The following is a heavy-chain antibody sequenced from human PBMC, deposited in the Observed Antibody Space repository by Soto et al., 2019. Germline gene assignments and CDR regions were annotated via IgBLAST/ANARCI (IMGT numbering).Heavy chain of an antibody. V-gene: IGHV3-30*18. Sequence: GGSLRLSCVASGFTFSDYGMHWVRQAPGKGPEWVALIAHDGSNKYYVDSARGRFAISRDNSKNTLSLQMNSLRVEDTAMYYCAKDLFQKTRSLPGEWGQGTLVTVSS. J-gene: IGHJ4*02. D-gene: IGHD3-10*01. CDR3: AKDLFQKTRSLPGE. CDR2: IAHDGSNK. CDR1: GFTFSDYG.